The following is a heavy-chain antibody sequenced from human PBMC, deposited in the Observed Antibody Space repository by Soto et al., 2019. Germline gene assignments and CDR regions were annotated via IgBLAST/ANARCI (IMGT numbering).Heavy chain of an antibody. CDR2: ISYDGSNK. Sequence: WGSLRLSCAASGFTFSSYGMHWVRQAPGKGLEWVAVISYDGSNKYYVDSVKGRFTISRDNANNSLYLQMNSLRAEDTAVYFCARGNWNYYYGFDVWGQGTTVTVSS. CDR3: ARGNWNYYYGFDV. J-gene: IGHJ6*02. CDR1: GFTFSSYG. D-gene: IGHD1-20*01. V-gene: IGHV3-30*03.